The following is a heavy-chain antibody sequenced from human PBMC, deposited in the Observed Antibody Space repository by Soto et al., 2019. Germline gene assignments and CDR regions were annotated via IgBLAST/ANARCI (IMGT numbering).Heavy chain of an antibody. CDR1: GGSISSGGYS. Sequence: AVSGGSISSGGYSWSWIRQPPGKGLEWIGYIYHSGSTYYNPSLKSRVTISVDRSKNQFSLKLSSVTAADTAVYYCARGGRYSYGSSFDYWGQGTLVTVSS. CDR2: IYHSGST. D-gene: IGHD5-18*01. V-gene: IGHV4-30-2*01. J-gene: IGHJ4*02. CDR3: ARGGRYSYGSSFDY.